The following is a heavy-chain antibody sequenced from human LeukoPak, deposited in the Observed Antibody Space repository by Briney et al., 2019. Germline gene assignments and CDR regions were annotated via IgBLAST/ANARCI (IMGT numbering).Heavy chain of an antibody. Sequence: GSLRLSCAASGFTFSHYAIHWVRQAPGKGLEWVAVISYDGSKKYYADSVKGRFTISRDDSKNTLYLQMNSLRVEDTAVFYCARTRIANDSSGYYFKFDYWGQGTLVTVSS. J-gene: IGHJ4*02. CDR2: ISYDGSKK. CDR1: GFTFSHYA. CDR3: ARTRIANDSSGYYFKFDY. D-gene: IGHD3-22*01. V-gene: IGHV3-30*01.